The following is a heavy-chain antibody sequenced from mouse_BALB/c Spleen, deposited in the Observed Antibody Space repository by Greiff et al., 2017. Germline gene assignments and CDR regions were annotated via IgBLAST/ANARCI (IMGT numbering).Heavy chain of an antibody. CDR1: GFTFSSFG. Sequence: EVQLVESGGGLVQPGGSRKLSCAASGFTFSSFGMHWVRQAPEKGLEWVAYISSGSSTIYYADTVKGRFTISRDNPKNTLFLQMTSLRSEDTAMYYCARVCDSDAMDYWGQGTSVTVAS. D-gene: IGHD6-1*01. CDR2: ISSGSSTI. V-gene: IGHV5-17*02. J-gene: IGHJ4*01. CDR3: ARVCDSDAMDY.